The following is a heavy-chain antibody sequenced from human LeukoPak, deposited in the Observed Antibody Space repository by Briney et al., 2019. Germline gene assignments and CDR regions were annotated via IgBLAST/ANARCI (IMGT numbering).Heavy chain of an antibody. CDR2: INPNSGGT. J-gene: IGHJ6*03. CDR3: ARGGRPYGDYGLLLFGYYYMGV. Sequence: GASVKVSCKASGYTFTGYYMHWVRQAPGQGLEWMGWINPNSGGTNYAQKFQGRVTMTRDTSISTAYMELSRLRSDDTAVYYCARGGRPYGDYGLLLFGYYYMGVWGKGTTVTISS. CDR1: GYTFTGYY. D-gene: IGHD4-17*01. V-gene: IGHV1-2*02.